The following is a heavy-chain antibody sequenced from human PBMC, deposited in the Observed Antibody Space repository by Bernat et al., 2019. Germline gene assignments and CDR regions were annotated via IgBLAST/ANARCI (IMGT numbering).Heavy chain of an antibody. D-gene: IGHD2-2*01. V-gene: IGHV3-74*01. CDR2: INSDGSST. J-gene: IGHJ6*02. Sequence: EVQLVESGGGLVQPGGSLRLSCAASGFTFSSYWMHWVRQAQGKGLVWVSRINSDGSSTSYADSVKGRITISRDNAKNTLYLQMNSLRSEDTAVYYCAREFVVVSAAMGLSKYYYYGMDVWGQGPTVTVSS. CDR1: GFTFSSYW. CDR3: AREFVVVSAAMGLSKYYYYGMDV.